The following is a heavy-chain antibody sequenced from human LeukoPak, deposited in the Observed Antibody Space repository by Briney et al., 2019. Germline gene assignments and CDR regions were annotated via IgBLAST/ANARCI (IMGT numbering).Heavy chain of an antibody. Sequence: GESLKISCKGSGYRFTIYWIGWARQMPGKGLEWMGIIYPGDSDTRYSPSFQGQVTISADKSISTAYLQWSSLKASDTAMYYCARRDSSSHYFDYWGQGTLVTVSS. J-gene: IGHJ4*02. CDR2: IYPGDSDT. V-gene: IGHV5-51*01. CDR3: ARRDSSSHYFDY. D-gene: IGHD6-6*01. CDR1: GYRFTIYW.